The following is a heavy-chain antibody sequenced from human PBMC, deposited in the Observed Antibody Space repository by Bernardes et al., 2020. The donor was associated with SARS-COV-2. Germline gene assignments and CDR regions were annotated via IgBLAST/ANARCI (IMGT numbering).Heavy chain of an antibody. CDR3: ARDSPAELNDSGFHY. V-gene: IGHV3-7*01. CDR2: IKEDGSEK. D-gene: IGHD3-22*01. J-gene: IGHJ4*02. CDR1: GFSLSRYW. Sequence: GGSLRLSCEASGFSLSRYWMSWVRQAPGKGLEWVANIKEDGSEKNYVDSVKGRFTISRDNAKNLLYLHMSSLRAADTAVYYCARDSPAELNDSGFHYWGQGTLVTVSS.